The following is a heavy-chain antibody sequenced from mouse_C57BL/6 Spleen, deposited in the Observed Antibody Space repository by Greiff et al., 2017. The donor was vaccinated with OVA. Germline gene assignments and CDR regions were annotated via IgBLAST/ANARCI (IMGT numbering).Heavy chain of an antibody. CDR1: GYTFTDYY. Sequence: VQLQQSGPELVKPGASVKISCKASGYTFTDYYMNWVKQSHGKSLEWIGDINPNNGGTSYNQKFKGKATLTVDKSSSTAYMELRSLTSEDSAVYYCAREYYGSSSPFDYWGQGTTLTVSS. CDR3: AREYYGSSSPFDY. J-gene: IGHJ2*01. V-gene: IGHV1-26*01. CDR2: INPNNGGT. D-gene: IGHD1-1*01.